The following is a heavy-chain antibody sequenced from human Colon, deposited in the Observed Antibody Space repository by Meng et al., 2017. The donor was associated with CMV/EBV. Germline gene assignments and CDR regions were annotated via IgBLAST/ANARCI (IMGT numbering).Heavy chain of an antibody. CDR2: INHSGST. V-gene: IGHV4-34*01. J-gene: IGHJ4*02. CDR3: ARRDLGYCSSTSCYTGLN. CDR1: GGSFSGYY. D-gene: IGHD2-2*02. Sequence: SETLSLTCAVYGGSFSGYYWSWIRQPPGKGREWIGEINHSGSTNYNPSLKSRVTISVDTSKNQFSLKLSSVTAADTAVYYCARRDLGYCSSTSCYTGLNWGQGTLVTVSS.